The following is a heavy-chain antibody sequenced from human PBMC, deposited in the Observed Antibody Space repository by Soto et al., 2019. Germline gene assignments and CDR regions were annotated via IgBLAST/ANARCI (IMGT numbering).Heavy chain of an antibody. CDR2: IYPGDSDT. CDR1: GYSFTSYW. D-gene: IGHD3-22*01. V-gene: IGHV5-51*01. J-gene: IGHJ4*02. CDR3: ARQKSDYYDSSGYYYFDY. Sequence: ESLKISCKGSGYSFTSYWIGWVRQMPGKGLEWMGIIYPGDSDTRYSPSFQGQVTISADKSISTAYLQWSSLKASDTAMYYCARQKSDYYDSSGYYYFDYWGQGTLVTVSS.